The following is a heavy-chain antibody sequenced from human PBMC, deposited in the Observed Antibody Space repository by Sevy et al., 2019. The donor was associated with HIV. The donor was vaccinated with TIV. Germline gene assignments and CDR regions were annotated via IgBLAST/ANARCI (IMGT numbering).Heavy chain of an antibody. Sequence: ASVKVSCKASGYTFTSYGTSWVRQAPGQGLEWMGWISAYNGNTNYAQKLQGRVTMTTDTSTSTAYMELRSLRSDDTAVYYCARDGYCSGSSCYPNYYYGMDVWGQGTTVTVSS. J-gene: IGHJ6*02. CDR3: ARDGYCSGSSCYPNYYYGMDV. CDR1: GYTFTSYG. CDR2: ISAYNGNT. V-gene: IGHV1-18*01. D-gene: IGHD2-15*01.